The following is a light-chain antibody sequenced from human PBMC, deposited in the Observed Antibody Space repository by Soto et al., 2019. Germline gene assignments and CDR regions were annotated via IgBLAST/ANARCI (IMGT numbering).Light chain of an antibody. J-gene: IGLJ3*02. V-gene: IGLV2-14*03. CDR1: TSDIGDYDY. Sequence: QSALTQPASVSGSPGQSITISCTGTTSDIGDYDYVSWYQQHPGKAPKLMIYDVSNRPSGVSNRFSGSKSGNTASLTISGLQAEDEAVYYCFSYTSTNTLVLFGGGTKVTVL. CDR2: DVS. CDR3: FSYTSTNTLVL.